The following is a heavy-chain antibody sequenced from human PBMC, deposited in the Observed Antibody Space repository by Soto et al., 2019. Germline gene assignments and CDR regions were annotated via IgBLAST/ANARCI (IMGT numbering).Heavy chain of an antibody. V-gene: IGHV3-23*01. Sequence: GGCIRLSCAASGFTLRNSAINWVRQAPGKGRGWGCAISRSAGTTFSAYPVTGRSTISRDNSNRTLYLKMNNLRAEDPAVYYCSRHRGDCEGLVPYSFDHWGQRTLVTVSS. D-gene: IGHD2-21*02. CDR1: GFTLRNSA. CDR2: ISRSAGTT. J-gene: IGHJ4*02. CDR3: SRHRGDCEGLVPYSFDH.